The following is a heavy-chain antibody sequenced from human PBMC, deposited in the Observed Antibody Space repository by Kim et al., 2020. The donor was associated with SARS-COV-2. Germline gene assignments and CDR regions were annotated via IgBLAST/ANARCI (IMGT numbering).Heavy chain of an antibody. Sequence: GGSLRLSCSASGFTFSSYAMHWVRQAPGKGLQWVAITSGGGGSKYYADSVKGRFTISRDNSKTTLYLQMNSLRAEDTAVYYCARGADSSGGFLAELDIWG. CDR2: TSGGGGSK. CDR3: ARGADSSGGFLAELDI. V-gene: IGHV3-30*04. CDR1: GFTFSSYA. D-gene: IGHD3-22*01. J-gene: IGHJ3*02.